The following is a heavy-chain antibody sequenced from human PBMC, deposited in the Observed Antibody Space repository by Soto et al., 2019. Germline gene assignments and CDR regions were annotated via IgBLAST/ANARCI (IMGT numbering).Heavy chain of an antibody. CDR1: GFTFSSYD. Sequence: ESGGGLVQPGGSLRLSCAASGFTFSSYDMHWVRQATGKGLEWVSAIGTAGDTYYPGSVKGRFTISRENAKNSLYLQMNSLRAGDTAVYYCARVPTASGSYGNAAFDIWGQGTMVTVSS. CDR2: IGTAGDT. V-gene: IGHV3-13*01. CDR3: ARVPTASGSYGNAAFDI. J-gene: IGHJ3*02. D-gene: IGHD1-26*01.